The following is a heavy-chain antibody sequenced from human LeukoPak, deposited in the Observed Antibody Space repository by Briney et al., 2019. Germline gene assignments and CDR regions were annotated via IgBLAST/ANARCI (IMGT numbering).Heavy chain of an antibody. CDR2: IYTSGST. CDR3: ARERHYDFWSGNLDYYYYYMDV. V-gene: IGHV4-4*08. D-gene: IGHD3-3*01. CDR1: GGSISSYY. J-gene: IGHJ6*03. Sequence: SETLSLTCTVSGGSISSYYWSWIRQPPGKGLEWIGYIYTSGSTNYNPSLKSRVTMSVDTSKNQFSLKLSSVTAADTAVYYCARERHYDFWSGNLDYYYYYMDVWGKGTTVTVSS.